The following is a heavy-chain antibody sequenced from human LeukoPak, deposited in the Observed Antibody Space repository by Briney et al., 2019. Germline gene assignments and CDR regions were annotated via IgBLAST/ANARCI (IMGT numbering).Heavy chain of an antibody. CDR1: ESTFSSFP. J-gene: IGHJ2*01. CDR3: AKIGVSGQWYFDL. Sequence: GGSLRLSCTASESTFSSFPMSWVCQAPGRRLEWISSISSSGSLIYYADSLKGRITVSRDNAKNSLYVQMNSLRAEDTAVYYCAKIGVSGQWYFDLWGRGTLVTVSS. CDR2: ISSSGSLI. D-gene: IGHD5/OR15-5a*01. V-gene: IGHV3-21*01.